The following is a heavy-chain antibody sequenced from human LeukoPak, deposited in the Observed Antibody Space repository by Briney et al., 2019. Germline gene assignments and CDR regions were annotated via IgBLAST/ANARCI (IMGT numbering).Heavy chain of an antibody. J-gene: IGHJ4*02. CDR2: ISYDGSNK. D-gene: IGHD3-22*01. V-gene: IGHV3-30*04. CDR1: GFTFSSYA. CDR3: ARDPLDSSGYSYYFDY. Sequence: GRSLRLSCAASGFTFSSYAMHWVRQAPGKGLEWVAVISYDGSNKYNADSVKGRFTISRDNSKNTLYLQMNSLRAEDTAVYYCARDPLDSSGYSYYFDYWGQGTLVTVSS.